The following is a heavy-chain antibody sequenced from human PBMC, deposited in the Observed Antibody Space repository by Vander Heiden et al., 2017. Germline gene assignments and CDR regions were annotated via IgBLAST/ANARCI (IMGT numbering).Heavy chain of an antibody. J-gene: IGHJ4*02. CDR3: AKALHTYYYDSSGYGSDY. V-gene: IGHV3-23*01. CDR2: ISGSGGST. D-gene: IGHD3-22*01. CDR1: GFTFSSSA. Sequence: EVQLLESGGGLVQPGGSLRLSCAASGFTFSSSAMSWVRQAPGKGLEWVSAISGSGGSTYYADSVKGRFTISRDNSKNTLYLQMNSLRAEDTAVYYCAKALHTYYYDSSGYGSDYWGQGTLVTVSS.